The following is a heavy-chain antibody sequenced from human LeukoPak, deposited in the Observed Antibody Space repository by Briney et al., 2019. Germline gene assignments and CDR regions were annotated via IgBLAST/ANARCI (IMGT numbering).Heavy chain of an antibody. V-gene: IGHV3-48*04. CDR1: GFTFSSYG. Sequence: GGSLRLSCAASGFTFSSYGMSWVRQAPGKGLEWVSYISSSGSTIYYADSVKGRFTISRDNAKNSLYLQMNSLRAEDTAVYYCARGVDDIAVAGHFDYWGQGTLVTVSS. J-gene: IGHJ4*02. CDR2: ISSSGSTI. CDR3: ARGVDDIAVAGHFDY. D-gene: IGHD6-19*01.